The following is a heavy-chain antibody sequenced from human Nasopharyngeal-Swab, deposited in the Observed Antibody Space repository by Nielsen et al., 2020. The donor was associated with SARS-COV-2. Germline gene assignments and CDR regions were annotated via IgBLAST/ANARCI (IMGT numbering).Heavy chain of an antibody. CDR2: INGSGTYT. CDR3: ARAQAPGVGASRF. D-gene: IGHD1-26*01. Sequence: GESLKISCAVSGFTFSDYYMSWIRQAPGKGLEWLAYINGSGTYTDCAASVKGRFVISRDNAKNSMFLQMSSLRAEDTALYYCARAQAPGVGASRFWGLGTLVTSPQ. J-gene: IGHJ4*02. V-gene: IGHV3-11*06. CDR1: GFTFSDYY.